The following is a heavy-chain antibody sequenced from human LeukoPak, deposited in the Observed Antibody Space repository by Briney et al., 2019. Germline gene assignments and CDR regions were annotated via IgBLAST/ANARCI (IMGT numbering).Heavy chain of an antibody. CDR3: ARDVSSYYGSGSYHSV. CDR2: IYYSGST. D-gene: IGHD3-10*01. J-gene: IGHJ4*02. CDR1: GGSISSGDYY. V-gene: IGHV4-30-4*01. Sequence: PSQTLSLTCTVSGGSISSGDYYWSWIRQPPGKGLEWIGYIYYSGSTYYNPSLKSRVTISVDTSKNQFSLKLSSVTAADTAVYYCARDVSSYYGSGSYHSVWGQGTLVTVSS.